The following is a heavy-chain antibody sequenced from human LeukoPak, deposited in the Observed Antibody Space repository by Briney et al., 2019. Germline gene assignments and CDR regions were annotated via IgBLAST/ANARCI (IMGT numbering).Heavy chain of an antibody. CDR1: GYNFSTYW. CDR2: IYPGDSDT. J-gene: IGHJ5*02. Sequence: GESLKISCKGAGYNFSTYWIGWVRQMPGKGLECMGIIYPGDSDTRYSPSFQGQVTISADKSISTAYLQWTSLKASDTAMYYCARHGRMVRGVTPVHNWFDPWGQGTLVTVSS. D-gene: IGHD3-10*01. V-gene: IGHV5-51*01. CDR3: ARHGRMVRGVTPVHNWFDP.